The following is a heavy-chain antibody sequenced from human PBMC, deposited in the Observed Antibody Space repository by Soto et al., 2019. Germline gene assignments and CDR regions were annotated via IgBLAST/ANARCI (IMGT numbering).Heavy chain of an antibody. CDR3: ARVGPAHDYDSSGYYPPLDY. D-gene: IGHD3-22*01. CDR1: GDTFSSYA. CDR2: ISPMFGTA. V-gene: IGHV1-69*01. J-gene: IGHJ4*02. Sequence: QVQLVQSGAEVKKPGSSVKVSCKASGDTFSSYAINWVRQAPGQGLEWMGGISPMFGTANYAQKFKGRVTITEGASTSTVYMELSSLRSEETAVYYCARVGPAHDYDSSGYYPPLDYWGQGTLVTVSS.